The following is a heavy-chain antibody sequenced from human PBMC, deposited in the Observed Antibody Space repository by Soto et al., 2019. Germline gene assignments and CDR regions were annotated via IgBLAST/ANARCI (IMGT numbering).Heavy chain of an antibody. CDR3: ARGGTVTTYYNYYGMVV. V-gene: IGHV4-31*03. Sequence: QVQLQESGPGLVKPSQTLSLTCTVSGGSISSGGYYWSWIRQHPGKGLEWIGFIYYSGSTYYNPSLKSRLTISVDTSKNQFSLKLSSVTAADTAVYYCARGGTVTTYYNYYGMVVWGQGTTVTVSS. CDR2: IYYSGST. J-gene: IGHJ6*02. CDR1: GGSISSGGYY. D-gene: IGHD4-17*01.